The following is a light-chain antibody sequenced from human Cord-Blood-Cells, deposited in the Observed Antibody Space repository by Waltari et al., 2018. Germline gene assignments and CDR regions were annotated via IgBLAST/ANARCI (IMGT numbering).Light chain of an antibody. Sequence: DIQMTQSPSTLSASVGDRVTITCRASQSISSWLAWYQQKPGKAPKLLIYKASSLESGVPSRFSGSGSGTKFTLTISSLHPDDFATYYCQQYNSYSTFGQGTKVEIK. J-gene: IGKJ1*01. V-gene: IGKV1-5*03. CDR2: KAS. CDR1: QSISSW. CDR3: QQYNSYST.